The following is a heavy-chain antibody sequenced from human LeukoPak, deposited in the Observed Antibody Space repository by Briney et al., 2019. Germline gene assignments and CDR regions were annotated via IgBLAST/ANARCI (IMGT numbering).Heavy chain of an antibody. CDR2: IYTSGSN. D-gene: IGHD3-22*01. CDR1: GGSISSYY. J-gene: IGHJ4*02. CDR3: ARDLHYYDSSGYYYFFDY. Sequence: SETLSLTCTVSGGSISSYYWSWIRQPAGEGLEWIGRIYTSGSNNYNPPLKSRVTMSVDTYKNQFSLKLSSVTAADTAVYYCARDLHYYDSSGYYYFFDYWGQGTLVTVSS. V-gene: IGHV4-4*07.